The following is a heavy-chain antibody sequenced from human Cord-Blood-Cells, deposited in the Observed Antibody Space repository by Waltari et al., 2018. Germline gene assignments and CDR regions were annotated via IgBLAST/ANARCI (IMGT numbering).Heavy chain of an antibody. CDR1: GFTVSSNY. J-gene: IGHJ3*02. V-gene: IGHV3-53*02. Sequence: EVQLVETGGGLIQPGGSLRLSCAASGFTVSSNYMSWVRQAPGKGLWWVSFICSGGSTYNADSVKGRFTISRDNAKNTLYLQMSSRRAEDTAVYYCARASSADDAFDIWGQGTMVTVSS. CDR3: ARASSADDAFDI. D-gene: IGHD6-6*01. CDR2: ICSGGST.